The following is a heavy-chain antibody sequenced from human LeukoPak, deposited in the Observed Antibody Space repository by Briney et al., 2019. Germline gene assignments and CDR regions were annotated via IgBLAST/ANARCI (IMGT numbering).Heavy chain of an antibody. J-gene: IGHJ4*02. CDR2: ISAYNGNT. Sequence: GASDRVSCKASGCTFTSYGISWVRQAPGQGLEWMGWISAYNGNTNYTYKLQGRVTMTTDTYTSTAYMELRSVRSDDTAVYYCARVQWLGRPHEYYFDYWGQGALVTVSS. V-gene: IGHV1-18*01. CDR3: ARVQWLGRPHEYYFDY. CDR1: GCTFTSYG. D-gene: IGHD6-19*01.